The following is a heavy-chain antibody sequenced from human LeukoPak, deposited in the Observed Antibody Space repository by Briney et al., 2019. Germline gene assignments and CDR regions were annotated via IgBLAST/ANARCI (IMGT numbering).Heavy chain of an antibody. D-gene: IGHD2-21*01. CDR1: IDSTNGNY. CDR3: ARELLNAPTPGAY. J-gene: IGHJ4*02. Sequence: SETLSLPCAVSIDSTNGNYWSWVRQSPGQGLEWIGEVHRSGSTNYKPSLKRRVTISIDRSKDQISLDLTSVTAADTAVYYCARELLNAPTPGAYWGQRILVTVSS. V-gene: IGHV4-4*02. CDR2: VHRSGST.